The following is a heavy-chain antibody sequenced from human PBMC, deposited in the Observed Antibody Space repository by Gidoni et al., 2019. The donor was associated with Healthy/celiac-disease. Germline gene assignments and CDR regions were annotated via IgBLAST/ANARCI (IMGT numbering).Heavy chain of an antibody. Sequence: QVQLVQSGAEVKKPGASVKVSCKASGYTFTSYAMHWVRQAPGQRLEWMGWINAGNGNTKYSQKFQGRVTITRDTSASTAYMELSSLRSEDTAVYYCARDRGSLYYFDYWGQGTLVTVSS. J-gene: IGHJ4*02. V-gene: IGHV1-3*01. CDR2: INAGNGNT. CDR3: ARDRGSLYYFDY. D-gene: IGHD1-26*01. CDR1: GYTFTSYA.